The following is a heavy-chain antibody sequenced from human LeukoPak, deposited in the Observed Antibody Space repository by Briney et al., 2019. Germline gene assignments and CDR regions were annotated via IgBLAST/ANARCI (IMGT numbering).Heavy chain of an antibody. Sequence: GGSLRLSCAASGFIVSSHYMSWVRQAPGKGLEWVSVIYSGFNTYYADSVKGRFTISRDNSKSTLHLQMNSLRAEDTAVYYCAKTYQLPDGRDYWGQGTLVTVSS. D-gene: IGHD2-2*01. CDR3: AKTYQLPDGRDY. V-gene: IGHV3-53*01. CDR1: GFIVSSHY. J-gene: IGHJ4*02. CDR2: IYSGFNT.